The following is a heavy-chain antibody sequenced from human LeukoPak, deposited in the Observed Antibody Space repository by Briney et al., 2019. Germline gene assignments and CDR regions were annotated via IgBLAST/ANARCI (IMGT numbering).Heavy chain of an antibody. J-gene: IGHJ4*02. D-gene: IGHD7-27*01. Sequence: GGSLRLSCAASGFTFSSYTMSWVRQAPGKGLEWVSTITTSDGNTYYADSVKGRFTVSRDNSKNTLFLQMSSLRAGDTAVYYCAKDGGLWVSAHWGDSWGRGTLVTVSS. CDR3: AKDGGLWVSAHWGDS. V-gene: IGHV3-23*01. CDR2: ITTSDGNT. CDR1: GFTFSSYT.